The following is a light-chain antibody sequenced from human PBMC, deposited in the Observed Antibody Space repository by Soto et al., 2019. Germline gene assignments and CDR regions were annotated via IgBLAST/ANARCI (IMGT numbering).Light chain of an antibody. CDR2: GAS. Sequence: EIVMTQSPATLSVSPGERATLSCRASQSVGSNLAWYQQKPGQAPKLLIYGASTRATGIPARFRGSGSGTEFSLTISGLQSEDFAVYYCQQYNNWPPCTFGQGTKVEI. CDR1: QSVGSN. J-gene: IGKJ1*01. V-gene: IGKV3-15*01. CDR3: QQYNNWPPCT.